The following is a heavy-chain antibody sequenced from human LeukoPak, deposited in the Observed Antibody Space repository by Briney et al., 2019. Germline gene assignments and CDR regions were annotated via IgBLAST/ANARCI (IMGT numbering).Heavy chain of an antibody. CDR3: ASGVDYGDYSGWFDP. J-gene: IGHJ5*02. Sequence: SETLSLTCAVYGGSFSGYYWSWIRQPPGKGLEWIGEINHSGSTNYNPSLKSRVTISVDTSKNQFSLKLSSVTAADTAVYYCASGVDYGDYSGWFDPWGQGTLVNVSS. V-gene: IGHV4-34*01. CDR2: INHSGST. CDR1: GGSFSGYY. D-gene: IGHD4-17*01.